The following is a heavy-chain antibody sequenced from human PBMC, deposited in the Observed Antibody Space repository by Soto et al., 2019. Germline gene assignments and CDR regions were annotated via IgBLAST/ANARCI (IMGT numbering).Heavy chain of an antibody. Sequence: QVQLVQSGAEVKKPGSSVKVSCKASGGTFSSYAISWVRQAPGQGLEWMGGIIPIFGTANYAQKFQGRVTITADKSTSTSYMELSSLRSEDTAGYYCARKLRYFDWLNGMYVWGQGTTVTVSS. CDR2: IIPIFGTA. V-gene: IGHV1-69*06. J-gene: IGHJ6*02. D-gene: IGHD3-9*01. CDR3: ARKLRYFDWLNGMYV. CDR1: GGTFSSYA.